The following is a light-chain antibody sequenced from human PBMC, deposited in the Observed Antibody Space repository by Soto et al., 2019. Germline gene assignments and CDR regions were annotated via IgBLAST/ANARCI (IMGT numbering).Light chain of an antibody. CDR2: DAS. Sequence: DIHVTQSPSSLSASVLDIAIITFLASLDIRNDLDWYQQKPGKAPKRLIYDASTLQSGVPSRFSGAGSGGEYTLTISSLQPAEFATYCCQQYNSYTTWTFGQGTKVDIK. CDR3: QQYNSYTTWT. J-gene: IGKJ1*01. V-gene: IGKV1-17*01. CDR1: LDIRND.